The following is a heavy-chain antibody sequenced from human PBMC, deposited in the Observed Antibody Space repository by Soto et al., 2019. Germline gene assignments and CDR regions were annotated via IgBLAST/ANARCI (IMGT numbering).Heavy chain of an antibody. CDR1: GGSFSGYY. CDR2: INHSGST. V-gene: IGHV4-34*01. Sequence: SETLSLTCAVYGGSFSGYYWSWIRQPPGKGLEWIGEINHSGSTNYNPSLKSRVTISVDTSKNRFSLKLSSVTAADTAVYYCASESDDRDFDYWGQGTLVTVSS. CDR3: ASESDDRDFDY. J-gene: IGHJ4*02.